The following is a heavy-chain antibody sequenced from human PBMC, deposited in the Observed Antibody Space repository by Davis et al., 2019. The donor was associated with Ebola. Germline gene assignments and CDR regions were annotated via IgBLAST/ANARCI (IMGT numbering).Heavy chain of an antibody. Sequence: GESLKISCQGSGYSFADQWIGWVRQMPGKGLEWMGIIFPRDADTRYSPSFEGQVTISADKSINTAYLQWSSLKASDTAMYYCASLRRTITGMDDAFDVWGQGTMVTVSS. CDR2: IFPRDADT. CDR1: GYSFADQW. V-gene: IGHV5-51*01. J-gene: IGHJ3*01. D-gene: IGHD1-20*01. CDR3: ASLRRTITGMDDAFDV.